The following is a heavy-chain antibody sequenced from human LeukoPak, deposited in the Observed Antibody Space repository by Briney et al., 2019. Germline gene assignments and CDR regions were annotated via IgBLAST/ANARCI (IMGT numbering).Heavy chain of an antibody. CDR3: ARQAAGELLGY. V-gene: IGHV4-39*01. J-gene: IGHJ4*02. CDR2: IYYSGST. Sequence: SETLSLTCTVSGGSISSSSYYLGWIRQPPGKGLEWIGSIYYSGSTYYNPSLKSRVTISVDTSKNQFSLKLSSVTAADTAVYYCARQAAGELLGYWGQGTLVTVSS. D-gene: IGHD1-26*01. CDR1: GGSISSSSYY.